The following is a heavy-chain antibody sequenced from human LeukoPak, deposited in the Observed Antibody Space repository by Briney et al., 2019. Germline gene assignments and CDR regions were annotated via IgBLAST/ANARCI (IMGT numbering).Heavy chain of an antibody. D-gene: IGHD6-13*01. CDR3: ATEYSSSWYRSANFDY. Sequence: GGSLRLSCAASGFTFSSYSMNWVRQAPGKGLEWISYIISSSSSIYYADSVKGRFTISRDNAKNSLYLQMTSLRVEDTAVYYCATEYSSSWYRSANFDYWGQGTLVTVSS. V-gene: IGHV3-48*04. CDR1: GFTFSSYS. J-gene: IGHJ4*02. CDR2: IISSSSSI.